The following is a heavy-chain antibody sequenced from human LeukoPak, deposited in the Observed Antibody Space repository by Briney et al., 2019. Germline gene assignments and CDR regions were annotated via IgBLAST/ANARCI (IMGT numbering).Heavy chain of an antibody. D-gene: IGHD3-10*01. J-gene: IGHJ4*02. CDR1: GGSISSSSYY. CDR3: ARDRYYYDSGSYRLAY. CDR2: IYYSGST. Sequence: SETLSLTCTVSGGSISSSSYYWGWIRQPPGKGLEWIGSIYYSGSTYYNPSLNSRVTMSADTSKNQFSLKLTSVTAADTAVYYCARDRYYYDSGSYRLAYWGQGTLVTVSS. V-gene: IGHV4-39*07.